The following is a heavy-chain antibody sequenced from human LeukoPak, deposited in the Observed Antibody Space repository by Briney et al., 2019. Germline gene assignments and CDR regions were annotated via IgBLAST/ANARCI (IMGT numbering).Heavy chain of an antibody. D-gene: IGHD6-6*01. CDR2: ITRDGADK. V-gene: IGHV3-30*03. J-gene: IGHJ4*02. CDR3: SAPFDY. CDR1: GFNFDRYT. Sequence: PGGSLRLSCATSGFNFDRYTIHWVRQAPGKGLQWMTSITRDGADKYYADSVKGRFTISRDNSKDTVYLQMNSLRVDDTGTYYCSAPFDYWGQGILVTVSP.